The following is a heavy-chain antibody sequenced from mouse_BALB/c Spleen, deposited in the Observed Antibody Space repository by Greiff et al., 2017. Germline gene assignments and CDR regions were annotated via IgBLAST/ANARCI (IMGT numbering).Heavy chain of an antibody. D-gene: IGHD3-1*01. CDR3: ARGGSSGVFAY. CDR1: GYTFTSYW. V-gene: IGHV1S81*02. CDR2: INPSNGRT. J-gene: IGHJ3*01. Sequence: VQLQQPGADLVKPGASVKLSCKASGYTFTSYWMHWVKQRPGQGLEWIGEINPSNGRTNYNEKFKSKATLTVDKSSSTAYMQLSSLTSEDSAVYYCARGGSSGVFAYWGQGTLVTVSA.